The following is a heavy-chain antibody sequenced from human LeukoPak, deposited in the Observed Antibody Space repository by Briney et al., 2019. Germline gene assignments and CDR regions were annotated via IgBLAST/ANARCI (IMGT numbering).Heavy chain of an antibody. Sequence: SETLSLTCTGSGGSISSYYWSWLRQPRGKGLEWVGYIYYSGSTNYNPSLKSRVTISVDTSKNQFSLKLSSVTAAATALYYCARSPPKNAFDIWGQGALVTVSS. CDR1: GGSISSYY. CDR2: IYYSGST. CDR3: ARSPPKNAFDI. V-gene: IGHV4-59*01. J-gene: IGHJ3*02.